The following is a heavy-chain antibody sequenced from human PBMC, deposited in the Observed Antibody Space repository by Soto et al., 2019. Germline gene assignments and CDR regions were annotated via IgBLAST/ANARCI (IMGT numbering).Heavy chain of an antibody. CDR2: ASHGGHT. D-gene: IGHD3-16*01. CDR3: ATGLEGNLGGPL. Sequence: QMKLQESGPGLVQPSGTLSLTCAVSGDSISSTYWWSWVRQPPGKGLEWIGEASHGGHTHFNSSLKSRVTISLDKSKNKFFLDVTSVTAADTAMYYCATGLEGNLGGPLWGQGTMITVSS. CDR1: GDSISSTYW. V-gene: IGHV4-4*02. J-gene: IGHJ3*01.